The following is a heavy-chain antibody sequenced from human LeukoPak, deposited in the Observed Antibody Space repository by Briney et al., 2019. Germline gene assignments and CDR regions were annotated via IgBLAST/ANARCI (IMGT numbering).Heavy chain of an antibody. V-gene: IGHV3-7*01. CDR1: GFIFTDYW. J-gene: IGHJ3*02. D-gene: IGHD6-19*01. CDR2: IKEDGSEK. Sequence: GGSLRLSCAASGFIFTDYWMYWVRQAPGRGLAWVANIKEDGSEKNYVDSVKGRFTISRDNAKNSVYLQMNSLRVEDTAVYYCARWGIAVAAADAFDIWGQGTMVTVCS. CDR3: ARWGIAVAAADAFDI.